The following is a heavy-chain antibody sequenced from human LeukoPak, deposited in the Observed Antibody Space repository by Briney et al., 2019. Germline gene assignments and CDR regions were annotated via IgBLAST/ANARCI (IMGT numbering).Heavy chain of an antibody. CDR1: GFTFSSYS. V-gene: IGHV4-59*01. J-gene: IGHJ4*02. CDR2: IYYSGST. D-gene: IGHD6-19*01. Sequence: GSLRLSCAASGFTFSSYSMNWVRQAPGKGLEWIGYIYYSGSTNYNPSLKSRVTISVDTSKNQFSLKLSSVTAADTAMYYCASSVINSSGYLDYWGQGTLVTVSS. CDR3: ASSVINSSGYLDY.